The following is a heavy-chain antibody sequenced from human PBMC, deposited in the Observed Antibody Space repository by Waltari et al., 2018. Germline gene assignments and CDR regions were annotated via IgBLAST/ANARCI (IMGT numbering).Heavy chain of an antibody. D-gene: IGHD5-18*01. V-gene: IGHV3-66*01. Sequence: EVQLVESGGGLVQPGGSLRLSCAASGFTVSSNYMSWVRQAPGKGLEWVSVIYSGGSTYYADSVKGRFTISRDNSKNTLYLQMNSLRAEDTAVYYCARDLKKGFGSYGLGYWGQGTLVTVSS. CDR2: IYSGGST. CDR3: ARDLKKGFGSYGLGY. CDR1: GFTVSSNY. J-gene: IGHJ4*02.